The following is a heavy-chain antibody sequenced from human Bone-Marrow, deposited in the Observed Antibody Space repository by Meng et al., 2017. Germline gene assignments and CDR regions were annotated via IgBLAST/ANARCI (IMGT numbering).Heavy chain of an antibody. D-gene: IGHD4-17*01. Sequence: GQLQDARPGLVKPSQTLSLTCTVSGGSSSSGNHHWSWIRQHPGKGLEYIGYIYYSGSTYYNPSLKSRVIISVDTSKNQFSLRLNSVTAADTAVYYCASLYGDSSVWYLDLWGRGTLVTVFS. J-gene: IGHJ2*01. CDR1: GGSSSSGNHH. V-gene: IGHV4-31*03. CDR3: ASLYGDSSVWYLDL. CDR2: IYYSGST.